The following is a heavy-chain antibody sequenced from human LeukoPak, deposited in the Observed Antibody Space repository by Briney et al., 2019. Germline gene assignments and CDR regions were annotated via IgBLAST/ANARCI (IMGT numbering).Heavy chain of an antibody. D-gene: IGHD1-1*01. Sequence: GGSLRLSCAASGFTFSSYSMNWVRQAPGKGLEWVSSISSSSSYIYYADSVKGRFTISRDNAKNSLYLQMNSLRAEDTAVYYCARDYVSGTVIYYFDYWGQGTLVTVSS. V-gene: IGHV3-21*01. CDR3: ARDYVSGTVIYYFDY. CDR1: GFTFSSYS. CDR2: ISSSSSYI. J-gene: IGHJ4*02.